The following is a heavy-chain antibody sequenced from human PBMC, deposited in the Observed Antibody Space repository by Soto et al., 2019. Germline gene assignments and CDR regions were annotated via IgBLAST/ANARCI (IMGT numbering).Heavy chain of an antibody. D-gene: IGHD5-18*01. J-gene: IGHJ6*02. V-gene: IGHV4-30-4*01. Sequence: QLQLQESGPGLVKPSQTLSLTCTVSGGSIRSGDYYWRWIRQPPGKGLEWIGYIYYSGTTYYNPSLKSRVTISEDTSKNHFSLKVISVTAADTAVYYCARALIQLLPHYYYGMDFWGQGTPVTVSS. CDR2: IYYSGTT. CDR3: ARALIQLLPHYYYGMDF. CDR1: GGSIRSGDYY.